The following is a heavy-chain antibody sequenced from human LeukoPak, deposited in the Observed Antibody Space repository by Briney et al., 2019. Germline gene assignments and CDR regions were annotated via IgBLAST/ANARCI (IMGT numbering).Heavy chain of an antibody. Sequence: SETLSLTCSVSGGSISPYYWSWVRQPPGKGLEWIGYVSYSGSADYNPSLTSRVIISIDTSKNQFSLRLSSLTAADTAVYYCARENGRIDYWGQGTQVTVSS. D-gene: IGHD1-1*01. CDR1: GGSISPYY. CDR2: VSYSGSA. V-gene: IGHV4-59*01. J-gene: IGHJ4*02. CDR3: ARENGRIDY.